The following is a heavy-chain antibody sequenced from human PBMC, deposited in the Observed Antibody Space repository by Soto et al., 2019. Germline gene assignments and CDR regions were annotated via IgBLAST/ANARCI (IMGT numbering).Heavy chain of an antibody. CDR2: IHPRDSET. V-gene: IGHV5-51*01. D-gene: IGHD3-16*01. Sequence: CKTSGYSFINYWIGWMRQMPGKGLEWVGIIHPRDSETTYTPSFQGQVTISADKSVDTVYLQWSSLKASDTAVYYCARRLDYDSSSSGFWGQGTLVTVSS. CDR1: GYSFINYW. J-gene: IGHJ1*01. CDR3: ARRLDYDSSSSGF.